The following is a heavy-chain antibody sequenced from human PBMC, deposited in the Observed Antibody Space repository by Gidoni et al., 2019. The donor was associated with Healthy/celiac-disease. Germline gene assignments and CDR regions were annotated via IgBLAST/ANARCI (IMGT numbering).Heavy chain of an antibody. CDR2: IKRKTDGGTT. J-gene: IGHJ6*02. CDR3: TTVGVGATIPPVYYYYGMDV. V-gene: IGHV3-15*01. Sequence: EVQLVESGGGLVKPGGSLRLSCAASGFTFSNACMRWVRQAPGKGLEWVGRIKRKTDGGTTDYAAPVKGRFTISRDDSKNTLYMQMNSLKTEDTAVYYCTTVGVGATIPPVYYYYGMDVWGQGTTVTVSS. CDR1: GFTFSNAC. D-gene: IGHD1-26*01.